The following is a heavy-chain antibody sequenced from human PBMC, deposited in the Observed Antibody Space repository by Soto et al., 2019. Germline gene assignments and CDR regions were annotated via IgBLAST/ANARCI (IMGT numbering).Heavy chain of an antibody. CDR2: INAGNGNT. Sequence: ASVKVSCKASGYTFTSYAMHWVRQAPGQRLEWMGWINAGNGNTKYSQKFQGRVTITRDTSASTAYMELSSLRSEDTAVYYCARASYYDILTGYYPNWGQGTLVTVSS. J-gene: IGHJ4*02. V-gene: IGHV1-3*01. D-gene: IGHD3-9*01. CDR1: GYTFTSYA. CDR3: ARASYYDILTGYYPN.